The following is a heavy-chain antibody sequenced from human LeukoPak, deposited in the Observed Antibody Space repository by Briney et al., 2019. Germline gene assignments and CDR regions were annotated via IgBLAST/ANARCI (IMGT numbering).Heavy chain of an antibody. D-gene: IGHD3-16*01. Sequence: GGSLRLSCAASGYTFNTYDMHWVRQTTGQDLEWISNIDSSGGYTYYAGSVKGRFTISRENDKNSLYLHMNSLRVGDTAVYSCVRGGEIGLDYWGHGTLVTVSS. CDR1: GYTFNTYD. CDR3: VRGGEIGLDY. CDR2: IDSSGGYT. J-gene: IGHJ4*01. V-gene: IGHV3-13*01.